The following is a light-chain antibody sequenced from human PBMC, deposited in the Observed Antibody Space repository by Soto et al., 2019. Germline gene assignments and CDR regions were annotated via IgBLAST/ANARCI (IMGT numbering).Light chain of an antibody. J-gene: IGLJ2*01. CDR3: SSYTSSTTLDVV. Sequence: QSVLTQPPSASGTPGQRVTISCSGSSSNIGSNYVYWYQQLPGTAPKLLIYRNDQRPSGVPDRFSGSKSGTSGSLAISGLRSEDEADYYCSSYTSSTTLDVVFGGGTKLTVL. CDR2: RND. CDR1: SSNIGSNY. V-gene: IGLV1-47*01.